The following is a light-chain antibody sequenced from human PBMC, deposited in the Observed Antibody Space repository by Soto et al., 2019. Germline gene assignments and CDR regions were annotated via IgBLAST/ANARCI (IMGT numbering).Light chain of an antibody. Sequence: QSVLNQPASVSGSPGQSITISCTGTSSDGGGYNYVSWYQQHPGKAPKLMIYDVSNRPSGVSNRFSGSKSGNTASLTISGLQAEDEADYYCSSHTSSRTLFYVFATGTKVTVL. V-gene: IGLV2-14*01. CDR3: SSHTSSRTLFYV. CDR1: SSDGGGYNY. CDR2: DVS. J-gene: IGLJ1*01.